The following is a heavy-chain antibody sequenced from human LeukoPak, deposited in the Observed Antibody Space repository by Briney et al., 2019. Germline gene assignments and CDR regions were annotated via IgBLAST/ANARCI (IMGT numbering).Heavy chain of an antibody. CDR2: ISGSGGST. CDR1: GFTFSSYA. D-gene: IGHD3-10*01. CDR3: AKSYFYGSGSYLDY. Sequence: GGSLRLSCAASGFTFSSYALTWVRQAPGKGLEWVSVISGSGGSTYNADSVKGRFTISRDNSKNTLYLQMNSLRAEDTAVYYCAKSYFYGSGSYLDYWGQGTLVTVSS. J-gene: IGHJ4*02. V-gene: IGHV3-23*01.